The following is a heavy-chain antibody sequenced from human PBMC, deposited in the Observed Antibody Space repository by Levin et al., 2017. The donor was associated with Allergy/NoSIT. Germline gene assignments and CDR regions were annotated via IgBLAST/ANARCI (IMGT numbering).Heavy chain of an antibody. Sequence: GGSLRLSCAASGFTFSSYAMHWVRQAPGKGLEWVAGISGSGGRTYYADSVKGRFSISRDSSKNTLYLQMNSLRAEDTAVYYCAKDALVRGSSWFGMDVWGQGTTVTVSS. V-gene: IGHV3-23*01. J-gene: IGHJ6*02. D-gene: IGHD6-13*01. CDR3: AKDALVRGSSWFGMDV. CDR1: GFTFSSYA. CDR2: ISGSGGRT.